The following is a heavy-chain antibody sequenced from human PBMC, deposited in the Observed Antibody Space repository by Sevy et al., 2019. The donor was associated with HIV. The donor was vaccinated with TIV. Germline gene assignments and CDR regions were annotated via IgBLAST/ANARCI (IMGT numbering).Heavy chain of an antibody. V-gene: IGHV4-59*01. Sequence: SETLSLTCTVSGGSISSYYWSWIRQPPGKGLEWIGYIYYSGSTNYNPSHKSRVTISVDTSKNQFSLKLSSVTAADTAVYYCASIAVAGHNWFDPWGQGTLVTVSS. CDR1: GGSISSYY. CDR2: IYYSGST. D-gene: IGHD6-19*01. J-gene: IGHJ5*02. CDR3: ASIAVAGHNWFDP.